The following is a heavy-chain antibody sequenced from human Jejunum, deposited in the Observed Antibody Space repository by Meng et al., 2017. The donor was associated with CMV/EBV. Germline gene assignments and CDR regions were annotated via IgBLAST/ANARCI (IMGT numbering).Heavy chain of an antibody. J-gene: IGHJ4*02. D-gene: IGHD4-11*01. CDR2: ISNDGSNK. CDR1: GFTFSNYP. Sequence: FGFTFSNYPMHWVRQAPGKGLEWVAVISNDGSNKYHADSVMGRFTISRDNSKNTLYLQMNSLRGEDTAIYYCARENDYRNYSDQWGQGTRVTVSS. CDR3: ARENDYRNYSDQ. V-gene: IGHV3-30-3*01.